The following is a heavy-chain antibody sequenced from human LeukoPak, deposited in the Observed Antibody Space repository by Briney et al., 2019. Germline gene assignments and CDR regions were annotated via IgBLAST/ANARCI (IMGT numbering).Heavy chain of an antibody. J-gene: IGHJ5*02. Sequence: GGSLRLSFAASGFTVSSTYMSWVRQAPGKGLQWVSVIYSGGGTYYAASVKGRFTISRDNSNNTVFLQTNNLRAEDTAVYYCARDVGYSSDDFTWGQGVLVIVSS. CDR2: IYSGGGT. CDR3: ARDVGYSSDDFT. D-gene: IGHD5-12*01. CDR1: GFTVSSTY. V-gene: IGHV3-66*01.